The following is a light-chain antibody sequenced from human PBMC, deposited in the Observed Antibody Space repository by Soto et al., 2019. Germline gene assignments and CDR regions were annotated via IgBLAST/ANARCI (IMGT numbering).Light chain of an antibody. CDR1: SSNIGAGYD. J-gene: IGLJ2*01. CDR3: QSYDSSQSRV. V-gene: IGLV1-40*01. Sequence: QSVLTQPPSVSGAPGQRVTISCTGSSSNIGAGYDVPWYQQLPGTAPKLLIYGNSNRPSGVPDRFPGSKSGTSASLAITRLQAGDEADYYCQSYDSSQSRVFGERTKRTVL. CDR2: GNS.